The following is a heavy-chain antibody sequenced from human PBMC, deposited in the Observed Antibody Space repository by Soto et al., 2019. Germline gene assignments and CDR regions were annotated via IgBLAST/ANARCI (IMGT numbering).Heavy chain of an antibody. CDR2: INAGNGNT. CDR1: GYTFTSYG. Sequence: ASVKLSCKASGYTFTSYGISWVRQAPGQRLEWMGWINAGNGNTKYSQKFQGRVTITRDTSASTAYMELSSLRSEDTAVYYCARSNGGSSNWFDPWGQGTLVTSPQ. J-gene: IGHJ5*02. D-gene: IGHD3-16*01. CDR3: ARSNGGSSNWFDP. V-gene: IGHV1-3*01.